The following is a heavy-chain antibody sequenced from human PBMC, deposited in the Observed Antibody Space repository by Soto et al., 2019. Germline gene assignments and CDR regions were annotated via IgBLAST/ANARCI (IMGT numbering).Heavy chain of an antibody. V-gene: IGHV3-30-3*01. CDR1: GFTFISYT. CDR3: TRDSITYGAYHDKSDS. J-gene: IGHJ4*02. CDR2: TTYDGSQN. D-gene: IGHD4-17*01. Sequence: QVQLVESGGGVVQPGRSLRLSCAASGFTFISYTMHWVRQAPGKGLEWVAATTYDGSQNFYADSVKGRFTISRDNSQNTLYLQMNSLRGEDTAVYYCTRDSITYGAYHDKSDSWGQGTLVTVSS.